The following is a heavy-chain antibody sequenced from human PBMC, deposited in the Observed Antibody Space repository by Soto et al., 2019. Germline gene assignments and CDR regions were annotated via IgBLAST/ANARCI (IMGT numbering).Heavy chain of an antibody. CDR2: ISYDGSNK. V-gene: IGHV3-30*18. CDR3: AKLRIQQDY. CDR1: GFTFSSYG. J-gene: IGHJ4*02. D-gene: IGHD5-18*01. Sequence: GGSLRLSCAASGFTFSSYGMHWVRQAPGKGLEWVAVISYDGSNKYYADSVKGRFTISRDNSKNTLYLQINSLRAEDTAVYYCAKLRIQQDYWGQGTLVTVSS.